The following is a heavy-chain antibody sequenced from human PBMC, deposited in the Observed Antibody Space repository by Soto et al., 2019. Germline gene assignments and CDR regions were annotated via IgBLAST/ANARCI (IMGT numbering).Heavy chain of an antibody. V-gene: IGHV3-23*01. CDR2: ISDTGGST. CDR3: AKYRDYGDYGGYFDY. Sequence: EVQLLESGGGLVQPGGSLRLSCAASGFTFSNYAMSWVREAPRKGLDWVSAISDTGGSTFYADSMKVRFTIFRDNSKNTLYRQMNSLRAEDTAVYYCAKYRDYGDYGGYFDYWGQGTLVTVSS. D-gene: IGHD4-17*01. CDR1: GFTFSNYA. J-gene: IGHJ4*02.